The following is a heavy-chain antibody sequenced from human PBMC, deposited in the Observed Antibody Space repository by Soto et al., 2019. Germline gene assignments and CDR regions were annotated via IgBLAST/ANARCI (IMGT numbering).Heavy chain of an antibody. CDR1: GFTFRSYS. D-gene: IGHD6-13*01. V-gene: IGHV3-48*01. J-gene: IGHJ6*02. Sequence: GGSLRLSCAASGFTFRSYSMNWVRQAPGKGLEWVSYISSSNRTINYAASVKGRFTISRDNSKNTLFLQMNGLRAEDTAVYYCAKVTKRAAAGRYEYYKYGMDVWGQGTTVTVSS. CDR2: ISSSNRTI. CDR3: AKVTKRAAAGRYEYYKYGMDV.